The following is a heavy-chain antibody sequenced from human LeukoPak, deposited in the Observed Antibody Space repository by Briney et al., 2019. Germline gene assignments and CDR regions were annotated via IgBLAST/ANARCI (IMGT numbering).Heavy chain of an antibody. CDR2: INPSGGST. Sequence: GASVKVSCKASGYTFTSYYMHWVRQAPGQGLEWMGIINPSGGSTSYAQKFQGRVTMTRDTSTSTVYMELSSLRSEDTAVYYCARDGNYQLAYYYYYYMDVWGKGTTVTISS. V-gene: IGHV1-46*01. CDR3: ARDGNYQLAYYYYYYMDV. J-gene: IGHJ6*03. D-gene: IGHD2-2*01. CDR1: GYTFTSYY.